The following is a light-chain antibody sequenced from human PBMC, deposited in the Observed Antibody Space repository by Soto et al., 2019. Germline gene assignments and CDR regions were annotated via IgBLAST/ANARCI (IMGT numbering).Light chain of an antibody. CDR3: CSSTTSNTRQLV. J-gene: IGLJ1*01. CDR2: DVS. Sequence: QSVLTQPASVSGSPGQSITISCTGTSSDVGGYNYVSWYQHHPGKAPKLMIYDVSNRPSGVSNRFSGSKSGNTASLTISGLQPEDEADYYCCSSTTSNTRQLVFGTGTKVTVL. V-gene: IGLV2-14*03. CDR1: SSDVGGYNY.